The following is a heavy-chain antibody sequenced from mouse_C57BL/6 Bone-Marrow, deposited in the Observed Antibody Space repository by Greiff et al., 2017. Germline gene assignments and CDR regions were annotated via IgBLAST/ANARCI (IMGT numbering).Heavy chain of an antibody. CDR3: ARHRYFDV. J-gene: IGHJ1*03. Sequence: VQLKESGGDLVKPGGSLKLSCAASGFTFSSYGMSWVRPTPDKRLEWVATISSGGSYTYYPDSVKGRFTISRDNAKNTLYLQMSSLKSEDTAMYYCARHRYFDVWGTGTTVTVSS. CDR1: GFTFSSYG. V-gene: IGHV5-6*01. CDR2: ISSGGSYT.